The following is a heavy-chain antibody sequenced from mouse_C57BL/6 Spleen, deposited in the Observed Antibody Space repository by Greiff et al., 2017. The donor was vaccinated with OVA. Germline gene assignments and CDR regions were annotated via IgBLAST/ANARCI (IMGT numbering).Heavy chain of an antibody. V-gene: IGHV2-2*01. CDR3: ARNMVTKSLRYFDV. D-gene: IGHD2-1*01. Sequence: QVHVKQSGPGLVQPSQSLSITCTVSGFSLTSYGVHWVRQSPGKGLEWLGVIWSGGSTDYNAAFISRLSISKDNSKSQVFFKMNSLQADDTAIYYCARNMVTKSLRYFDVWGTGTTVTVSS. CDR2: IWSGGST. CDR1: GFSLTSYG. J-gene: IGHJ1*03.